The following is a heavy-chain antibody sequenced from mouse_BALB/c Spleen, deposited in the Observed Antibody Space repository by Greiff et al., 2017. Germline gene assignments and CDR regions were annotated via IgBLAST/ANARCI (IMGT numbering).Heavy chain of an antibody. J-gene: IGHJ4*01. V-gene: IGHV5-6-4*01. Sequence: DVHLVESGGGLVKPGGSLKLSCAASGFTFSSYTMSWVRQTPEKRLEWVATISSGGSYTYYPDSVKGRFTISRDNAKNTLYLQMSSLKSEDTAMYYCASLTGNDAMDYWGQGTSVTVSS. D-gene: IGHD4-1*01. CDR2: ISSGGSYT. CDR3: ASLTGNDAMDY. CDR1: GFTFSSYT.